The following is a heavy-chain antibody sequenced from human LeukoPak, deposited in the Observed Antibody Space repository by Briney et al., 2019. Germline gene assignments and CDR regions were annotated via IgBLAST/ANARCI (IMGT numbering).Heavy chain of an antibody. CDR3: ARAPYEAFDY. Sequence: SETLSLTCTVSGGSISSYYWSWIPQPPGNGLEWIGYIYYSGSTNYNPSLKSRVTISADTSKNQFSLKLSSVTAADTAVYYCARAPYEAFDYWGQGTLVTVSS. CDR1: GGSISSYY. CDR2: IYYSGST. J-gene: IGHJ4*02. D-gene: IGHD3-3*01. V-gene: IGHV4-59*01.